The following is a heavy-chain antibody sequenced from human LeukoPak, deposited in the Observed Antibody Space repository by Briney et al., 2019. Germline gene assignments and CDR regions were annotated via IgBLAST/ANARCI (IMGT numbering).Heavy chain of an antibody. CDR1: GFTFSSYW. J-gene: IGHJ4*02. D-gene: IGHD5-24*01. CDR3: AREDGYRNREFDY. CDR2: INSDGSST. Sequence: AGSLRLSCAASGFTFSSYWMHWFRQAPGKGLVWVSRINSDGSSTSYADSVKGRFTISRDNAKNTLYLQMNSLRAEDTAVYYCAREDGYRNREFDYWGQGTLVTVSS. V-gene: IGHV3-74*01.